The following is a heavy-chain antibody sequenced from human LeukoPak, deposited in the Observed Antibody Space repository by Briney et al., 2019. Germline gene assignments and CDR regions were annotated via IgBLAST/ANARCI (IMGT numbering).Heavy chain of an antibody. Sequence: GGSLRLSCAASGFTFSSYAMNWVRQAPGKGLEWVALISYDGSNKNYADSVKGRFTISRDNSKNTLYLQMNSLRAEDTAIYYCAKARGAAAANDFDYWGQGTLVTVSS. CDR3: AKARGAAAANDFDY. CDR2: ISYDGSNK. CDR1: GFTFSSYA. D-gene: IGHD6-13*01. V-gene: IGHV3-30-3*01. J-gene: IGHJ4*02.